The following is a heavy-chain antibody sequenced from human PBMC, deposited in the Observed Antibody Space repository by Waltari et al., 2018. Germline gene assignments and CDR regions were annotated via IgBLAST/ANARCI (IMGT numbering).Heavy chain of an antibody. CDR3: AGGPQSGASSAWYGWFDP. V-gene: IGHV3-74*01. D-gene: IGHD6-13*01. CDR2: FNSVGRKP. J-gene: IGHJ5*02. CDR1: GFTFTSHW. Sequence: EVQLVESGGNLVQPGGSLRLSCAASGFTFTSHWMHWVRQAPGKGLGWVSRFNSVGRKPRYADSVKGRCTISMDNAKNTLDLEMNSRRAEDTAVYFCAGGPQSGASSAWYGWFDPWGQGTLVTVSS.